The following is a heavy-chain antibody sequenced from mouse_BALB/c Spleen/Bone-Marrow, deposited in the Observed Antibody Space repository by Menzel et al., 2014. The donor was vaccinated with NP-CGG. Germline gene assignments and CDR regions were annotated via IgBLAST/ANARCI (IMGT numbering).Heavy chain of an antibody. CDR2: INSNGGST. Sequence: EVKLMESGGGLVQPGVSLKLSCAASGFTFSSYGKSWVRQTPDKRLELVATINSNGGSTYYPDSVKGRFTISRDNAKNTLYLQMSSLKSEDTAMYYCARDSNDYWGQGTTLTVSS. CDR3: ARDSNDY. V-gene: IGHV5-6-3*01. CDR1: GFTFSSYG. J-gene: IGHJ2*01.